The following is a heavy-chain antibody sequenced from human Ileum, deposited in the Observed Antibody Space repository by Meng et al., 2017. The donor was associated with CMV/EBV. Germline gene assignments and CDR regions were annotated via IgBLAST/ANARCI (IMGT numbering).Heavy chain of an antibody. J-gene: IGHJ6*02. CDR2: INGDGSNT. V-gene: IGHV3-74*01. D-gene: IGHD3-10*01. CDR3: ATSMLRGLSRPYYAKDV. Sequence: GESLKISCAASGFTFSAYWMHWVRQGPGKGLVWVSHINGDGSNTTYADPVRGRFTISRDNAKNTLYLQMSSLRVEDTAVYYCATSMLRGLSRPYYAKDVWGQGTTVTVSS. CDR1: GFTFSAYW.